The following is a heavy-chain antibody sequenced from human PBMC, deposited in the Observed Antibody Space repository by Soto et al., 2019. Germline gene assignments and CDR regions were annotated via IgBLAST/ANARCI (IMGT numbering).Heavy chain of an antibody. CDR2: ISPYNGDT. V-gene: IGHV1-18*01. CDR1: GYTFVSFG. Sequence: QVQLVQSGAEVKKPGASVKVSCKASGYTFVSFGINWVRQAPGQGLEWLGRISPYNGDTSYAETFRGRVAMTTDTSSSTVYLELRSLRSDDTSVYYCARDQTKWLRDASDIWGEGSMVTVSS. J-gene: IGHJ3*02. CDR3: ARDQTKWLRDASDI. D-gene: IGHD2-8*01.